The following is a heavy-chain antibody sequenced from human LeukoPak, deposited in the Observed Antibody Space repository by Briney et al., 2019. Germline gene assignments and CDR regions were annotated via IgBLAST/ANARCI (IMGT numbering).Heavy chain of an antibody. CDR1: GISLTNYA. D-gene: IGHD3-10*01. Sequence: GGSLRLSCVVSGISLTNYAMTWVRQAPGEGLEWVSYISERGGSTSYADSVKGRFTISRDTSLNTLYLQMTSLRAEDTAVYFCAKRGIVIRGILVIGYHQEAYHYDYWGQGVLVTVSS. CDR2: ISERGGST. CDR3: AKRGIVIRGILVIGYHQEAYHYDY. J-gene: IGHJ4*02. V-gene: IGHV3-23*01.